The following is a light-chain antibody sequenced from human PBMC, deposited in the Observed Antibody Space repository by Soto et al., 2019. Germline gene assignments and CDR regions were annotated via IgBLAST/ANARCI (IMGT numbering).Light chain of an antibody. V-gene: IGKV1-33*01. J-gene: IGKJ5*01. Sequence: DIQMNQSPSSLSASVGDRVTITCQASQDINKNLIWYQQKPGKAPKLLIYDASDLETGVPSRVSGSGSGTGVTFTISSLQPEDFATYYCQQYESLPLTFGQGTRLEIK. CDR1: QDINKN. CDR2: DAS. CDR3: QQYESLPLT.